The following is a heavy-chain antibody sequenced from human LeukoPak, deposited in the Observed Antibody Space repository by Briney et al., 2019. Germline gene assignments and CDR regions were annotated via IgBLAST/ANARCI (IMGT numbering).Heavy chain of an antibody. J-gene: IGHJ4*02. D-gene: IGHD3/OR15-3a*01. CDR2: IYSGGST. CDR3: ARDQFAFGLFDY. V-gene: IGHV3-53*01. Sequence: PRGSLWLSCAASGFTVSSNYMSWVRQAPGKGLEWVSVIYSGGSTYYADPVKGRFTISRDSSKNTLYLKMNSLRAEDTAVYYCARDQFAFGLFDYPGAGNLGTVSS. CDR1: GFTVSSNY.